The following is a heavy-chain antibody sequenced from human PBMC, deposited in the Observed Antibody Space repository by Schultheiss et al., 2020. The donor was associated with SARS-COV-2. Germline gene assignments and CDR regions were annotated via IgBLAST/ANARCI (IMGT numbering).Heavy chain of an antibody. Sequence: GESLKISCAASGFTFSSYAMHWVRQAPGKGLEWVANIKQDGSEKYYVDSVKGRFTISRDNAKNSLFLQMNSLRAEDTAVYYCGRGMDVWGQGTTVTVSS. CDR2: IKQDGSEK. V-gene: IGHV3-7*03. J-gene: IGHJ6*02. CDR1: GFTFSSYA. CDR3: GRGMDV.